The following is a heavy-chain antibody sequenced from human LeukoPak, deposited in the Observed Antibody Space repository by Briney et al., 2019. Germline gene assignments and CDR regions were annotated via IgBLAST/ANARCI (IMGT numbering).Heavy chain of an antibody. CDR3: ARQVVRGVINYYYYMDV. J-gene: IGHJ6*03. CDR1: GGSISSYY. D-gene: IGHD3-10*01. Sequence: SETLSLTCTVSGGSISSYYWSWIRQPPGKGLEWIGYIYYSGSTNYNPSLKSRVTISVDTSKNQFSLKLSSVTAADTAVYYCARQVVRGVINYYYYMDVRGKGTTVTVSS. CDR2: IYYSGST. V-gene: IGHV4-59*08.